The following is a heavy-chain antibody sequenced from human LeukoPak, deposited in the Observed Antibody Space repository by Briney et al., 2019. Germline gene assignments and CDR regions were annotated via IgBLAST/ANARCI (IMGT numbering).Heavy chain of an antibody. CDR3: ARFGAPQWSEAPLVINAFDI. D-gene: IGHD3-10*01. Sequence: ASVKVSCKASGYTFTVYYMHWLRQAPGQGLEWMGWISPNSGATNYAQKFQGRVTMTRDTSISRAYMELSRLRSDDTAVYCCARFGAPQWSEAPLVINAFDIWGQGTMVTVSS. V-gene: IGHV1-2*02. CDR2: ISPNSGAT. CDR1: GYTFTVYY. J-gene: IGHJ3*02.